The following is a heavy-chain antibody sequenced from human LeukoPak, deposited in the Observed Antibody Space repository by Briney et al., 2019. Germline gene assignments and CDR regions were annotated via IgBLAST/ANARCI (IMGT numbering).Heavy chain of an antibody. CDR1: GFTFSNYA. D-gene: IGHD6-19*01. CDR2: ISNDGRNK. V-gene: IGHV3-30*04. CDR3: AKDGGRTVAGTFDF. J-gene: IGHJ4*02. Sequence: GGSLRLSCAASGFTFSNYAMQWVHQAPGKGLEWLAVISNDGRNKFYVDSVKGRFTISRDNSKKMTFLQMNSLRAEDTAIYYCAKDGGRTVAGTFDFWGQGTLVAVSS.